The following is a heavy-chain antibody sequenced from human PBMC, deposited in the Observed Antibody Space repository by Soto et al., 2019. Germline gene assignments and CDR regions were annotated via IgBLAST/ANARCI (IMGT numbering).Heavy chain of an antibody. CDR3: AHRDTLTGPVNY. CDR1: GFSLSTGGVT. V-gene: IGHV2-5*01. CDR2: IYWNDDK. J-gene: IGHJ4*02. Sequence: SGPTLVNPTQTLTLTCTFSGFSLSTGGVTVGWIRQPPGKALEWLALIYWNDDKHYRPSLRSSLTITKDTSKNQVVLTMANVDPVDTATYYCAHRDTLTGPVNYWGQGTLVTVSS. D-gene: IGHD3-9*01.